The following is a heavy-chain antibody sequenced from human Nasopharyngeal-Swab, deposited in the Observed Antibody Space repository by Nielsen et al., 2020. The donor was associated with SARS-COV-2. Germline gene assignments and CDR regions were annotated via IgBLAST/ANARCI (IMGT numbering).Heavy chain of an antibody. CDR2: IYRLGGT. CDR1: GGSISSGDYY. V-gene: IGHV4-31*03. D-gene: IGHD1-1*01. Sequence: TLSLTCTVSGGSISSGDYYWSWIRPLPGKGLEWIGYIYRLGGTSYNPSLKSRVTISLDASNNQFSLRLSSVTAADTAMFYCARGTPFDYWGQGILVTVSS. J-gene: IGHJ4*02. CDR3: ARGTPFDY.